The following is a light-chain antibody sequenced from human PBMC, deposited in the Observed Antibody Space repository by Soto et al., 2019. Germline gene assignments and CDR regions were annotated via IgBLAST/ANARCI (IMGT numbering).Light chain of an antibody. CDR3: QQYGSSPRT. CDR1: ESFSSSY. J-gene: IGKJ1*01. CDR2: GAS. Sequence: EIVLTQSPGTLSLSPGERATLSCRASESFSSSYLAWYQQKPGQAPSLLIYGASSRATGIPDRFSGSGSGTDFTLTISRLEPEDFAVYYCQQYGSSPRTFGQGTKVDIK. V-gene: IGKV3-20*01.